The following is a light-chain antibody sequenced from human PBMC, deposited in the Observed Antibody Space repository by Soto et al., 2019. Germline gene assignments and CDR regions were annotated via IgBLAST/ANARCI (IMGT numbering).Light chain of an antibody. J-gene: IGKJ4*01. V-gene: IGKV1-6*01. CDR2: AAS. Sequence: AIHLTQSTSSLSAPAGDTVTITCRASQGIRNDLGWYQQKSGKAPKLLIYAASNLQSAVPSRFSGSGSGTDFTLTISCLQPEDVATYYCLQDNNYPHTFGGGTKVDIK. CDR3: LQDNNYPHT. CDR1: QGIRND.